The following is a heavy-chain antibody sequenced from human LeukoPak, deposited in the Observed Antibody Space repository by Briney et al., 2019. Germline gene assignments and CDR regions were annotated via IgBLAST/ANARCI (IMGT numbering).Heavy chain of an antibody. CDR1: GFTFSRYW. CDR3: AAAGGDGSRMGFDP. Sequence: GGSLRLSCADSGFTFSRYWMHWVRQTPGKGLVWVSCISADGSVTRYADSVKGRFTISRDNTKSTLYLQMHSLRAEDTAVYYCAAAGGDGSRMGFDPWGQGTLVTVSS. V-gene: IGHV3-74*01. CDR2: ISADGSVT. D-gene: IGHD2-15*01. J-gene: IGHJ5*02.